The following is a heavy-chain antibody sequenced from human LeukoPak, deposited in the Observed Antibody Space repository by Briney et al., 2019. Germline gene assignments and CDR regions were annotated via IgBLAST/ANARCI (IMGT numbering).Heavy chain of an antibody. D-gene: IGHD4-17*01. CDR2: INHSGST. CDR1: GGSFSGYY. CDR3: VRGSGGTVRRTVTILHFDL. V-gene: IGHV4-34*01. J-gene: IGHJ2*01. Sequence: SETLSLTCAVYGGSFSGYYWSWIRQPPGKGLEWIGEINHSGSTNYNPSLKSRVTISVDTSKNQFSLKLSSVTAADAAVYYCVRGSGGTVRRTVTILHFDLWGRGTLVTVSS.